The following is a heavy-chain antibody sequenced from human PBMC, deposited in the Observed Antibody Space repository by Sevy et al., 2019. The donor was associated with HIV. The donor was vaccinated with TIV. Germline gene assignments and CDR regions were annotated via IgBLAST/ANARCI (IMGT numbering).Heavy chain of an antibody. CDR1: GFTFSSYA. V-gene: IGHV3-30-3*01. Sequence: GGSLRLSCAASGFTFSSYAIHWVRQAPGKGLEWVATISYDGSNKHYADSVKGRFTLSRDNSKNSLFLQMNSLRAEDTAVYYCALERLSSNVAEYFQNWGQGTLVTVSS. CDR2: ISYDGSNK. CDR3: ALERLSSNVAEYFQN. J-gene: IGHJ1*01. D-gene: IGHD1-1*01.